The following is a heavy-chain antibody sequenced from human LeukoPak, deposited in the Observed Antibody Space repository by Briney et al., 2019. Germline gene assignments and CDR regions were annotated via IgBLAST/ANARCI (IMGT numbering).Heavy chain of an antibody. D-gene: IGHD3-16*02. CDR2: IRYDGSHK. J-gene: IGHJ6*03. CDR1: GFTFSDYG. CDR3: AKLLSTTNNFYYYYMDV. V-gene: IGHV3-30*02. Sequence: PGGSLRLSCAASGFTFSDYGMHWVRQAPGKGLEWVAFIRYDGSHKYYADSWRGRVTISRDNSNNTLYLQMSSLRVEDTAVYYCAKLLSTTNNFYYYYMDVWGKGTTVTVSS.